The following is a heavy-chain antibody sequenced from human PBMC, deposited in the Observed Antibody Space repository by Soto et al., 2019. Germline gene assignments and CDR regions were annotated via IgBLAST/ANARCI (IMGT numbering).Heavy chain of an antibody. Sequence: SVKVSCKASGGTFSSYAISWVRQAPGQGLEWMGGIIPIFGTANYAQKFQGRVTITADKSTSTAYMELSSLRSEDTAVYYCARANWNYEVVDYWGQGTLVTVSS. CDR1: GGTFSSYA. CDR3: ARANWNYEVVDY. V-gene: IGHV1-69*06. J-gene: IGHJ4*02. CDR2: IIPIFGTA. D-gene: IGHD1-7*01.